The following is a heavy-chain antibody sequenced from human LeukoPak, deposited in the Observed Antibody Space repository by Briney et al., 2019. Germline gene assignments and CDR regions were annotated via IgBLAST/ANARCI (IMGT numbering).Heavy chain of an antibody. CDR3: ARGPRSIAVAGWAWFDY. D-gene: IGHD6-19*01. V-gene: IGHV4-59*01. CDR1: GGSISSSY. CDR2: IYYSGST. J-gene: IGHJ4*02. Sequence: SETLSLTCTVSGGSISSSYWSWIRQPPGKGLEWIGYIYYSGSTNYNPSLKSRVNISVDTSKNQFSLKLSSVTAADTAVYYCARGPRSIAVAGWAWFDYWGQGTLVTVSS.